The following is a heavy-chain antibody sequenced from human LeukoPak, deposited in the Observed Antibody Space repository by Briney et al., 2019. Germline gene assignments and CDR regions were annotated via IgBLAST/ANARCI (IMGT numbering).Heavy chain of an antibody. J-gene: IGHJ6*02. Sequence: GGSLRLSCAASGFTFSSYWMSWVRQAPGKGLEWVANIKQDGSEKYYVDSVKGRFTISRDNAKNSPYLQMNSLRAEDTAVYYCASSSSWYLDYYYYGMDVWGQGTTVTVSS. V-gene: IGHV3-7*03. D-gene: IGHD6-13*01. CDR2: IKQDGSEK. CDR3: ASSSSWYLDYYYYGMDV. CDR1: GFTFSSYW.